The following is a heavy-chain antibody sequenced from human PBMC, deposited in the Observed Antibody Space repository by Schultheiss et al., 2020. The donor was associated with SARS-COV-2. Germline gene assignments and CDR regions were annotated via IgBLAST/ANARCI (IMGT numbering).Heavy chain of an antibody. D-gene: IGHD3-3*01. CDR2: IYHSGST. J-gene: IGHJ4*02. CDR1: GGSISSGGYS. CDR3: AREGGSNYDFWSGPTAPFDY. Sequence: SETLSLTCAVSGGSISSGGYSWSWIRQPPGKGLEWIGYIYHSGSTYYNPSLKSRVTISVDTSKNQFSLKLSSVTAADTAVYYCAREGGSNYDFWSGPTAPFDYWGQGTLVTVSS. V-gene: IGHV4-30-2*01.